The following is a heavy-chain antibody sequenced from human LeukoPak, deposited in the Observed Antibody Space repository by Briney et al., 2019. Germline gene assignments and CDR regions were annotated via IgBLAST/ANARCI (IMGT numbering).Heavy chain of an antibody. CDR2: IYTSGST. J-gene: IGHJ5*02. V-gene: IGHV4-61*02. D-gene: IGHD2-2*01. CDR3: ARLRRDIVVVPAAPVDWFDP. Sequence: SQTLSLTCTVSGNSISSGDNYWSWIRQPAGKGLEWIGRIYTSGSTNYNPSLKSRVTISVDTSKNQFSLKLSSVTAADTAVYYCARLRRDIVVVPAAPVDWFDPWGQGTLVTVSS. CDR1: GNSISSGDNY.